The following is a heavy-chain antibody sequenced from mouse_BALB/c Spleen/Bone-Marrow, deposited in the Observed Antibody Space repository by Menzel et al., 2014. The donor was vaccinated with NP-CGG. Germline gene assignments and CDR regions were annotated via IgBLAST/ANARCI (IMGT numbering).Heavy chain of an antibody. D-gene: IGHD4-1*01. CDR1: GFTFSTFG. CDR3: ARGGNWDDFDV. Sequence: EVHLVESGGGLVQPGGSRKLSCAASGFTFSTFGMHWVRQAPEKGLEWVAYISSGCTAIFYADTLKGRFTISRDNPENTLFLQMTSLRSEDTAMYYCARGGNWDDFDVWGAGTTVTVSS. V-gene: IGHV5-17*02. J-gene: IGHJ1*01. CDR2: ISSGCTAI.